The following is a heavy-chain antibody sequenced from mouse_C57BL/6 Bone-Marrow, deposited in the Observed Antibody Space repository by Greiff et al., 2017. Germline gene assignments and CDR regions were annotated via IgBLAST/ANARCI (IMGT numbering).Heavy chain of an antibody. Sequence: VQRVESGPGLVAPSQSLSITCTVSGFSLTSYGVDWVRQPPGKGLEWLGVIRGGGSRNYNSAPMSRLGISKDNSKSQVFLKMNSLQTDDTAMYYCAEHGGGWVRQGGYFECWGQGTTLTVSS. V-gene: IGHV2-9*01. D-gene: IGHD1-1*02. CDR3: AEHGGGWVRQGGYFEC. CDR1: GFSLTSYG. CDR2: IRGGGSR. J-gene: IGHJ2*01.